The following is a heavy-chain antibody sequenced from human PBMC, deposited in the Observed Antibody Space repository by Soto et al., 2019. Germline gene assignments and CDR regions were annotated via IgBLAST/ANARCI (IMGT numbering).Heavy chain of an antibody. J-gene: IGHJ6*02. CDR1: GYSFTTYG. CDR3: ASESPTPYYYYAIAV. V-gene: IGHV1-18*01. Sequence: QVQLVQSRGEVKKPGASVKVSCKTSGYSFTTYGISGVRQAPGQGLEWMGWISGYNGNTNYAPKLQGRVTMTTDTSPRTAYIALRSLRSAAPAVYYCASESPTPYYYYAIAVWDQASTVTVSS. CDR2: ISGYNGNT.